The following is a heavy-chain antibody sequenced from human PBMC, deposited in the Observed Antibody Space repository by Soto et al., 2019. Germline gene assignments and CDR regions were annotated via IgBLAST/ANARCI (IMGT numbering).Heavy chain of an antibody. V-gene: IGHV1-8*02. Sequence: GASVKVSCKASGGTFSSYAISWVRQAPGQGLEWMGWMNPNSGNTGYAQKFQGRVTMTRNTSISTAYMELSSLRSEDTAVYYCARGGTLRAVEVWGKGTTLTVSS. CDR2: MNPNSGNT. CDR3: ARGGTLRAVEV. J-gene: IGHJ6*04. CDR1: GGTFSSYA. D-gene: IGHD3-16*01.